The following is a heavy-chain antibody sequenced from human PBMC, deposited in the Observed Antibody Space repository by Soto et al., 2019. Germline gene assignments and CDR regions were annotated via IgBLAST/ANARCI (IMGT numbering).Heavy chain of an antibody. CDR1: GYTFTSYD. J-gene: IGHJ6*02. CDR2: MNPNSGNT. CDR3: ARTWVGYCSGGSCYHYYGMDV. Sequence: ASVKVSCKASGYTFTSYDINWVRQATGQGLEWMGWMNPNSGNTGYAQKFQGRVTMTRNTSISTAYMELRSLRSDDTAVYYCARTWVGYCSGGSCYHYYGMDVWGQGTTVTVSS. D-gene: IGHD2-15*01. V-gene: IGHV1-8*01.